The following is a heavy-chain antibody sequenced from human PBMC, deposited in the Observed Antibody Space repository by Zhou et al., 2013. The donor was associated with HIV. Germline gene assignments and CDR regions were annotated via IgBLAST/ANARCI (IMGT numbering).Heavy chain of an antibody. CDR2: MNPRSGNT. D-gene: IGHD2-21*02. CDR3: ARHRRYGGNSYSFDV. J-gene: IGHJ3*01. CDR1: GYTFTNYD. Sequence: QVHLVQSGSEVKKTGASVKVSCKASGYTFTNYDINWVRQATGQGLEWMGWMNPRSGNTGYAQKFQGRVTVTRNTSINTAYMELSSLRSEDTAVYYCARHRRYGGNSYSFDVWGQGTMVTVSS. V-gene: IGHV1-8*03.